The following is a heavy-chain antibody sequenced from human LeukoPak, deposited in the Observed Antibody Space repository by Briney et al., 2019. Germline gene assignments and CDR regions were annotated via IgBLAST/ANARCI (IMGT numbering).Heavy chain of an antibody. J-gene: IGHJ6*02. CDR1: GFTFSSYA. V-gene: IGHV3-30*04. CDR3: AKDEQWLDYYYGMDV. D-gene: IGHD6-19*01. CDR2: ISYDGSNK. Sequence: GGSLRLSCAASGFTFSSYAMHWVRQAPGKGLEWVAVISYDGSNKYYADSVKGRFTISRDNSKNTLYLQMNSLRAEDTAVYYCAKDEQWLDYYYGMDVWGQGTTVTVSS.